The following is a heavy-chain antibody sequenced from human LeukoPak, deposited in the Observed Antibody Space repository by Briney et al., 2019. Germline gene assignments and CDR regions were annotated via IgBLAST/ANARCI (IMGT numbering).Heavy chain of an antibody. J-gene: IGHJ3*02. Sequence: PSETLSLTCTVSGGSISSGSYYWSWIRQPAGKGLEWIGRIYTSGSTNYNPSLKSRVTISVDTSKNQFSLKLSSVTAADTAVYYCARYPRDPDPPGAFDIWGQGTMVTVSS. CDR1: GGSISSGSYY. CDR2: IYTSGST. CDR3: ARYPRDPDPPGAFDI. D-gene: IGHD5-24*01. V-gene: IGHV4-61*02.